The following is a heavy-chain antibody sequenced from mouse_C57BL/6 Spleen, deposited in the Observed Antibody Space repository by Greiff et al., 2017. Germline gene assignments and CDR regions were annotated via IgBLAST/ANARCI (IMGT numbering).Heavy chain of an antibody. Sequence: EVKLQESGPGLVKPSQSLSLTCSVTGYSITSGYYWNWIRQFPGNKLEWMGYISYDGSNNYNPSLKNRISITRDTSNNQFFLKLNSVTTEDTATYYCARESFLNYYGSSCDYWGQGTTLTVSS. D-gene: IGHD1-1*01. CDR2: ISYDGSN. J-gene: IGHJ2*01. CDR3: ARESFLNYYGSSCDY. V-gene: IGHV3-6*01. CDR1: GYSITSGYY.